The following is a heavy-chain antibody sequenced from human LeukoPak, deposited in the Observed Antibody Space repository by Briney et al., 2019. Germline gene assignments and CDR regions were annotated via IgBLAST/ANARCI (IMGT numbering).Heavy chain of an antibody. J-gene: IGHJ4*02. CDR3: ARDQLSVAGTYYFNY. D-gene: IGHD6-19*01. CDR2: INPNSGGT. V-gene: IGHV1-2*06. Sequence: GASVKVSCKASGYTFTGYYMHWVRQAPGQGLEWMGRINPNSGGTNYAQKLQGRVTMTTDTSTSTAYMELRSLRSDDTAVYYCARDQLSVAGTYYFNYWGQGTLVTVSS. CDR1: GYTFTGYY.